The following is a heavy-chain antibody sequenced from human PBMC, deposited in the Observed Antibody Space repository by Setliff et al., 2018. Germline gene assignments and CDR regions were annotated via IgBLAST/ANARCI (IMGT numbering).Heavy chain of an antibody. J-gene: IGHJ3*02. CDR2: IYPSDSDT. V-gene: IGHV5-51*01. CDR1: GYIFTSYW. Sequence: PGESLKISCKGSGYIFTSYWIGWVRQMPGKGLEWMEIIYPSDSDTRCSPSFRGQVTISADRSISTTYLQWSSLKASDTAIYYCARLSGADVFDIWGQGTVVTVSS. CDR3: ARLSGADVFDI. D-gene: IGHD1-26*01.